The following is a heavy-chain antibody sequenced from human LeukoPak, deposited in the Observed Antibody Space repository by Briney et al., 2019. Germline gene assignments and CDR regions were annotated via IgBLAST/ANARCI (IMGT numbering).Heavy chain of an antibody. Sequence: GASVKVSCKASGYTFTTYVMNWVRQAPGQGLEWMGIINPSGGSTSYAQKFQGRVTMTRDTSTSTVYMELSSLRSEDTAVYYCARDAIPGRWYFDLWGRGTLVTVSS. CDR1: GYTFTTYV. CDR3: ARDAIPGRWYFDL. D-gene: IGHD2-2*02. CDR2: INPSGGST. J-gene: IGHJ2*01. V-gene: IGHV1-46*01.